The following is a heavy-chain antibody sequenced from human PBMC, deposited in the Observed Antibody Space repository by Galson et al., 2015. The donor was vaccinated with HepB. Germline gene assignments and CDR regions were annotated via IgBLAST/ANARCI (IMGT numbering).Heavy chain of an antibody. CDR2: IWYDGSNK. Sequence: LRHSCAASGFTFSSYGMHWVRQAPGKRLEWVAVIWYDGSNKYYADSVKGRFTISRDNSKNTLYLQMNSLRAEDTAVYYCASLGMTTVTYYYYGMDVWGQGTTVTVSS. CDR3: ASLGMTTVTYYYYGMDV. D-gene: IGHD4-17*01. J-gene: IGHJ6*02. CDR1: GFTFSSYG. V-gene: IGHV3-33*01.